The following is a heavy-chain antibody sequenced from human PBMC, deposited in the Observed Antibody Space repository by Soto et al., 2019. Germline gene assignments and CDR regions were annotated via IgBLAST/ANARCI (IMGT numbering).Heavy chain of an antibody. J-gene: IGHJ4*02. CDR3: AGGIAARPLGY. Sequence: QLQLQESGSGLVKPSQTLSLTCAVSGGSISSGGFSWSWIRQPPGKGLESIGYIYHSGSTYYNPSLKXRITISXXRSKNQFSLKLSSVTAADTAVYYCAGGIAARPLGYWGQGTLVTVSS. CDR1: GGSISSGGFS. V-gene: IGHV4-30-2*01. CDR2: IYHSGST. D-gene: IGHD6-6*01.